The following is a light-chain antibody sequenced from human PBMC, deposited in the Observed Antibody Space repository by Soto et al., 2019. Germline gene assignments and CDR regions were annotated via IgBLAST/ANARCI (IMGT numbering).Light chain of an antibody. Sequence: DIPMTQSPSTLSASVGDRVTITCRASQSISSWLAWYQQKPGKAPKLMIYDASSLESGVPSRISGSGSGTEFTLTISILQPDDFATYYCQQYNSYTLTFGGGTKVEIK. J-gene: IGKJ4*01. CDR3: QQYNSYTLT. CDR2: DAS. CDR1: QSISSW. V-gene: IGKV1-5*01.